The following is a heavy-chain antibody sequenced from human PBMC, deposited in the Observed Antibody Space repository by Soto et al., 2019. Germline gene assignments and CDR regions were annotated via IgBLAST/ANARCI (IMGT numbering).Heavy chain of an antibody. CDR3: ARHPVAAHYYDSSGYYPTVFDY. D-gene: IGHD3-22*01. V-gene: IGHV4-39*01. Sequence: SETLSLTCTVSGGSISSSSYYWGWIRQPPGKGLEWIGSIYYSGSTYYNPSLKSRVTISVDTSKNQFSLKLSSVTAADTAVYYCARHPVAAHYYDSSGYYPTVFDYWGQGTLVTVSS. CDR1: GGSISSSSYY. CDR2: IYYSGST. J-gene: IGHJ4*02.